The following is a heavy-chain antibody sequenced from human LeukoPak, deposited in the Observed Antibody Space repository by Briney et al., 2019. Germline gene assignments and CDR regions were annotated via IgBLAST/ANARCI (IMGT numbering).Heavy chain of an antibody. Sequence: GGSLRLSCAGSGFTFSDHYMSWIRQAPGKGLESVSYISPSGASTVYADSAKGRFTISRDNAKNSLYLQINSLRVEDTAVYYCSREPSLLAYWGQGTLVTVSS. CDR2: ISPSGAST. CDR1: GFTFSDHY. CDR3: SREPSLLAY. D-gene: IGHD2-15*01. V-gene: IGHV3-11*04. J-gene: IGHJ4*02.